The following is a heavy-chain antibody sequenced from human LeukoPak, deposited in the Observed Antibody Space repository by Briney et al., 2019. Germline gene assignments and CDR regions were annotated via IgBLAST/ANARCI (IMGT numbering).Heavy chain of an antibody. J-gene: IGHJ6*03. D-gene: IGHD3-16*02. CDR2: ISSSGSTI. V-gene: IGHV3-11*04. CDR3: ARARYDYVWGSYRYTYYYYYMDV. CDR1: GFTFGDYY. Sequence: GGSLRLSCAASGFTFGDYYMSWIRQAPGKGLEWVSYISSSGSTIYYADSVKGRFTISRDNAKNSLYLQMNSLRAEDTAVYYCARARYDYVWGSYRYTYYYYYMDVWGKGTTVTVSS.